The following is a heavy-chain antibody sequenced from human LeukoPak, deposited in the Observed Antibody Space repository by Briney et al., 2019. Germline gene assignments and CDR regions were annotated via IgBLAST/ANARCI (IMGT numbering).Heavy chain of an antibody. D-gene: IGHD1-1*01. Sequence: PSETLSLTCTVSGGSVSSGDYYWSWIRQPPGKGLEWIGSIYYSGSTYYNPSLKSRVTISVDTSKNQFSLNLGSVTAADTAVYYCARDRYKNYYGMDVWGKGTTVTVSS. CDR1: GGSVSSGDYY. J-gene: IGHJ6*04. CDR3: ARDRYKNYYGMDV. CDR2: IYYSGST. V-gene: IGHV4-30-4*01.